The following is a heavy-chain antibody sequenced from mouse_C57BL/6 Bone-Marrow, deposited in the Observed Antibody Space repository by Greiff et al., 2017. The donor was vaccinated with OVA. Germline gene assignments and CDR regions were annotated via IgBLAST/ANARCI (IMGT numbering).Heavy chain of an antibody. CDR3: ARGYYYGSSHYYAMDY. CDR2: IYPGGGYT. V-gene: IGHV1-63*01. D-gene: IGHD1-1*01. CDR1: GYTFTNYW. J-gene: IGHJ4*01. Sequence: QVQLQQSGAELVRPGTSVKMSCKASGYTFTNYWIGWAKQRPGHGLEWIGDIYPGGGYTNYNEKFKGKAKLTADKSSSTAYMQFSSLTSEDSAIYYCARGYYYGSSHYYAMDYWGQGTSVTVSS.